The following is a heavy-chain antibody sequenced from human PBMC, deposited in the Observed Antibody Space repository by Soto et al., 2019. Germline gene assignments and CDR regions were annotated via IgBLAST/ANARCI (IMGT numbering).Heavy chain of an antibody. D-gene: IGHD3-16*01. J-gene: IGHJ3*02. Sequence: SVKVSCKASGGTFSSYAISWVRQAPGQGLEWMGGIIPIFGTANYAQKFQGRVTITADESTSTAYMELSSLRSEDTAVYYCASDLYYYSRPNDAFDIRGQGTMVTVSS. CDR3: ASDLYYYSRPNDAFDI. V-gene: IGHV1-69*13. CDR1: GGTFSSYA. CDR2: IIPIFGTA.